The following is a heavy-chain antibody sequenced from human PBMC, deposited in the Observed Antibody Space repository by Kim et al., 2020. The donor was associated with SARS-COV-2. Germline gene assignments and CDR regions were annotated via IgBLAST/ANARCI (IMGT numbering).Heavy chain of an antibody. CDR1: GGAISGTTTSY. J-gene: IGHJ4*02. V-gene: IGHV4-39*01. Sequence: SETLSLTCTVSGGAISGTTTSYWGWIRQPPGKGLEWIGIIYYTGSTYYKSSLKSRLTISVDTSKNQFSLKLTSVTAADTAVYYCAKLGLSGYYYYWGQGT. D-gene: IGHD1-26*01. CDR3: AKLGLSGYYYY. CDR2: IYYTGST.